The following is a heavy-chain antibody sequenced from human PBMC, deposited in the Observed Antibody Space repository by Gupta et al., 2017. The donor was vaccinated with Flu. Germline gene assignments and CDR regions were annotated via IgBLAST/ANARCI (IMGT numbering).Heavy chain of an antibody. CDR3: AKSLYGGNF. CDR1: GFTFSPYA. D-gene: IGHD4-23*01. Sequence: EVQLLESGGGLVQPGGSLRLSCAASGFTFSPYAMSWVRKAPGKGLEWVSGISGGGSTSYADSVKGRFTISRDNSKNTLYLQMNSLRAEDTAVYYCAKSLYGGNFCGQGTLVTVSS. J-gene: IGHJ4*02. V-gene: IGHV3-23*01. CDR2: ISGGGST.